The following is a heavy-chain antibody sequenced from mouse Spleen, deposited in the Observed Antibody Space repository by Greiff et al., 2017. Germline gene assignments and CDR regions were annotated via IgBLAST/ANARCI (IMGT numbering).Heavy chain of an antibody. CDR2: IDPENGDT. D-gene: IGHD2-3*01. J-gene: IGHJ3*01. Sequence: EVQLQQSGAELVRPGASVKLSCTASGFNIKDDYMHWVKQRPEQGLEWIGWIDPENGDTEYASKFQGKATITADTSSNTAYLQLSSLTSEDTAVYYCTTTIYDGYYSWFAYWGQGTLVTVSA. CDR1: GFNIKDDY. V-gene: IGHV14-4*01. CDR3: TTTIYDGYYSWFAY.